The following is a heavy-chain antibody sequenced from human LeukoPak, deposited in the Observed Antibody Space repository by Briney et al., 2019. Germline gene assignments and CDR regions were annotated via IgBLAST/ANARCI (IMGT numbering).Heavy chain of an antibody. CDR3: AKDPRLTITVTFFFEY. J-gene: IGHJ4*02. V-gene: IGHV3-23*01. Sequence: GGSLRLSCAASGFTFSSYAMSWVRQAPGKGLEWVSSISISGGTTYYADSVKGRFTIYRDNSKNTLYLQMNSLRAEDTAVYYCAKDPRLTITVTFFFEYWGQGTLVTVSS. D-gene: IGHD4-17*01. CDR1: GFTFSSYA. CDR2: ISISGGTT.